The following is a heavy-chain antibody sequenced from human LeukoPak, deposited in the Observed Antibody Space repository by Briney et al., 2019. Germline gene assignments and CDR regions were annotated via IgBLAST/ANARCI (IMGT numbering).Heavy chain of an antibody. CDR3: ASRGPRAGVYFDY. CDR1: GFTFSSYA. D-gene: IGHD3-10*01. Sequence: GGSLRLSCAASGFTFSSYAMSWVRQAPGKGLEWVSVISGSGGSTYYADSVKGRFTISRDNSKNTLYLQMNSLRAEDTAVYYCASRGPRAGVYFDYWGQGTLVTVSS. V-gene: IGHV3-23*01. CDR2: ISGSGGST. J-gene: IGHJ4*02.